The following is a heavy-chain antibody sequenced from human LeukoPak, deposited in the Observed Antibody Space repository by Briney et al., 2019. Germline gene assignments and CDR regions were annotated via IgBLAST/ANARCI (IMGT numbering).Heavy chain of an antibody. CDR3: AGKAPFLYYYYYYMDV. V-gene: IGHV4-38-2*02. CDR1: GYSISSGYY. CDR2: IYHSGST. Sequence: SETLSLTCTVSGYSISSGYYWGWIRQPPGKGLEWIGSIYHSGSTYYNPSLKSRVTISVDTSNNQFSLKLSSVTAADTAVYYCAGKAPFLYYYYYYMDVWGKGTTVTISS. D-gene: IGHD2/OR15-2a*01. J-gene: IGHJ6*03.